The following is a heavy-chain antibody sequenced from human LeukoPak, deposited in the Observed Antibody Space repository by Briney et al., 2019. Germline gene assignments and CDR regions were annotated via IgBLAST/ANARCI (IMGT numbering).Heavy chain of an antibody. CDR3: ARGGPQWLRQQGAAFDI. CDR1: GGSFSGYY. V-gene: IGHV4-34*01. Sequence: SETLSLTCAVYGGSFSGYYWSWIRQPPGKGLEWIGEINHSGSTNYNPSLKSRVTISVDTSKNQFSLKLSSVTAADTAVYCCARGGPQWLRQQGAAFDIWGQGTMVTVSS. CDR2: INHSGST. D-gene: IGHD5-12*01. J-gene: IGHJ3*02.